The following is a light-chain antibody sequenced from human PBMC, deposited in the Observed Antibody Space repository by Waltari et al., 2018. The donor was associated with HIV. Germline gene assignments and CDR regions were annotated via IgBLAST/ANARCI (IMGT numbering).Light chain of an antibody. CDR1: SSNIGAGYD. CDR2: ANI. J-gene: IGLJ2*01. CDR3: QSYDSSLSAYVV. Sequence: QSVLTQPPSVPGAPGLRVTIACLGTSSNIGAGYDVHWYQQLPATAPKLLIYANIHRPSGVPDRFSVSKSATSASLAITGLQAEDEADYFCQSYDSSLSAYVVFGGGTKLTVL. V-gene: IGLV1-40*01.